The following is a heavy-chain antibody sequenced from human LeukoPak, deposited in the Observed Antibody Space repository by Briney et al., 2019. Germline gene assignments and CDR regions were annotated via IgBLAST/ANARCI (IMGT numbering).Heavy chain of an antibody. J-gene: IGHJ4*02. CDR3: AKDVYGSGTGYFDY. Sequence: GGSLRLSCAASGFTFDDYAMHWVRQAPGKGLEWVSGISWNGGSMGYADSVKGRFTISRDNAKNSLYLQMNSLRAEDTALYYCAKDVYGSGTGYFDYWGQGTLVTVSS. CDR1: GFTFDDYA. V-gene: IGHV3-9*01. D-gene: IGHD6-19*01. CDR2: ISWNGGSM.